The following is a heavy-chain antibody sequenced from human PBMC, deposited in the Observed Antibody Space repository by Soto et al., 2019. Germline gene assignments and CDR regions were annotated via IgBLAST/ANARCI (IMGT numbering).Heavy chain of an antibody. CDR1: GGSFSGYY. V-gene: IGHV4-34*01. CDR2: IDHSGYT. Sequence: QVQLQQWGAGLLKPSETLSLTCAVYGGSFSGYYWNWIRQPPGKGLERIRDIDHSGYTNYNPSLKRRVTVSVDTSMDQFSLWLSSVTAADTAVYYCARVRDWFDPWGEGTLVTVSS. J-gene: IGHJ5*02. CDR3: ARVRDWFDP. D-gene: IGHD3-3*01.